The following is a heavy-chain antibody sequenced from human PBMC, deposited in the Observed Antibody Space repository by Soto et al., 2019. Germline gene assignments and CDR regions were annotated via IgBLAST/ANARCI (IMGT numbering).Heavy chain of an antibody. CDR3: ARGSDDYEDYFDY. J-gene: IGHJ4*02. V-gene: IGHV4-59*08. D-gene: IGHD4-17*01. CDR2: IYYSGST. Sequence: QVQLQESGPGLVKPSETLSLTCTVSGGSISSYYWSWIRQPPGKGLEWIGYIYYSGSTNYNPSLKSRVTISVDTSNNQFSLKLSSVTAADTAVYYCARGSDDYEDYFDYWGQGTLVTDSS. CDR1: GGSISSYY.